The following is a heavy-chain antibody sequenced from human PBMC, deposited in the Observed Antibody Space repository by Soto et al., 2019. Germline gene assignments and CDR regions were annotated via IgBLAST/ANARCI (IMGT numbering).Heavy chain of an antibody. CDR1: GYTFTVYY. J-gene: IGHJ4*02. CDR2: INPNSGGT. Sequence: GASVKVSCKASGYTFTVYYMHWVRQAPGQGLEWMGWINPNSGGTNYAQKFQGWVTMTRDTSISTAYMELSRLRSEDTAVYYCARARRDCGSTSCQYYFDYWGQGTLVTVSS. CDR3: ARARRDCGSTSCQYYFDY. V-gene: IGHV1-2*04. D-gene: IGHD2-2*01.